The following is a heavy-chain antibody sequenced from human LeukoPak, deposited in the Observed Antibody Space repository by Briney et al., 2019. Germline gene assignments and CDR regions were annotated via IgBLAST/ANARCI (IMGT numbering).Heavy chain of an antibody. CDR3: ARVSRLYHDTSGRIFDY. CDR1: GYTFTSYD. V-gene: IGHV1-2*02. D-gene: IGHD3-22*01. J-gene: IGHJ4*02. Sequence: ASVKVSCKASGYTFTSYDINWVRQAPGQGLEWMGWINLNSGDRNYAQKFQGRVTMTRDTSSSTAYMEVSRLRSDDTAVYYCARVSRLYHDTSGRIFDYWGQGTLVTVSS. CDR2: INLNSGDR.